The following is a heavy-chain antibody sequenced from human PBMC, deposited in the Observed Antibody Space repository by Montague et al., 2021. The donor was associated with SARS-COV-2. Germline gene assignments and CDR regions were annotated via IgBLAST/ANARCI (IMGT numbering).Heavy chain of an antibody. CDR2: INGDGGST. CDR1: GFTFADYA. D-gene: IGHD2-21*01. V-gene: IGHV3-43*02. Sequence: SLRLSCAASGFTFADYAMHWVRQVPGKGLQWVSLINGDGGSTYYADSVKGRFTISRDNSKNSLYLQMNSLRPEDTALYVCAKDLFSPLYYYYAMDVWGQGTTVTVSS. J-gene: IGHJ6*02. CDR3: AKDLFSPLYYYYAMDV.